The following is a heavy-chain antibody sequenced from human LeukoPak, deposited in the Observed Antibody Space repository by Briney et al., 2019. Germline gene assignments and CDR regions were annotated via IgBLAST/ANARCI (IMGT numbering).Heavy chain of an antibody. CDR1: GGSISSYH. V-gene: IGHV4-59*01. J-gene: IGHJ3*02. CDR2: IYSSGST. Sequence: SETLSLTCTVSGGSISSYHWSWIRQPPGKGLQWIGFIYSSGSTNFNTSLKSRVTISVDTSKNQFSLRLSSVTSADTAVYYCARGNSDYDYAFDIWGRGTMVTVSP. CDR3: ARGNSDYDYAFDI. D-gene: IGHD5-12*01.